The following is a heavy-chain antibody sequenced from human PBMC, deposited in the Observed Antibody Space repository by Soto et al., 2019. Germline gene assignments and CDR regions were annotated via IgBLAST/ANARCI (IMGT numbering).Heavy chain of an antibody. D-gene: IGHD2-15*01. V-gene: IGHV1-8*01. CDR3: ARDTDCSGGSCYSGGMDV. J-gene: IGHJ6*02. CDR1: GYTFTSYY. Sequence: ASVKVSCKASGYTFTSYYINWVRQATGQGIEWMGWMNPNSGNTGYAQKFQGRVTMTRNTSISTAYMELSSLRSEDTAVYYCARDTDCSGGSCYSGGMDVWGQGTTVTVSS. CDR2: MNPNSGNT.